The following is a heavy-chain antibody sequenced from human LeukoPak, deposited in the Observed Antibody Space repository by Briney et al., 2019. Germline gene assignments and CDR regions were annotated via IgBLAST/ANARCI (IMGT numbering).Heavy chain of an antibody. J-gene: IGHJ4*02. Sequence: GGSLRLSCAASVFTFNTFEMNWVRQAPGKGLEWLSYISGGGETRYYADPVKGRFTISRDNGKNSLYLQMNSLRAEDTAVYYCARDASDGVLPFDYWGQGTLVTVSS. CDR2: ISGGGETR. CDR3: ARDASDGVLPFDY. CDR1: VFTFNTFE. D-gene: IGHD2-8*01. V-gene: IGHV3-48*03.